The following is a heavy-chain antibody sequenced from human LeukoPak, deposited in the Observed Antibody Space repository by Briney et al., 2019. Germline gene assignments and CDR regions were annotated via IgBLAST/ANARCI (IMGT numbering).Heavy chain of an antibody. V-gene: IGHV1-2*06. J-gene: IGHJ5*02. CDR1: GYTFTVYY. CDR2: INPNSGGT. CDR3: AREPNYCSSTSGYLLNWFDP. Sequence: ASVKVSCEASGYTFTVYYIHWVRQAPGQGLEWMGRINPNSGGTNYAQMFQGRVTMTRDTSISTAYIELSRLSSDDTAVYYCAREPNYCSSTSGYLLNWFDPWGQGTLVTVSS. D-gene: IGHD2-2*01.